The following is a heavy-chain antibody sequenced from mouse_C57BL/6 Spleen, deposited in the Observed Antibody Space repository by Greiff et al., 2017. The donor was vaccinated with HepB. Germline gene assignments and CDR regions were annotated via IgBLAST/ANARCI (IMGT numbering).Heavy chain of an antibody. CDR2: IFPGSGST. Sequence: QVQLQQPGPELVKPGASVKISCKASGYTFTDYYINWVKQRPGQGLEWIGWIFPGSGSTYYNEKFKGKATLTVDKSSSTAYMLLSSLTSEDSAVYFCARSPYYYGSSLYYFDYWGQGTTLTVSS. J-gene: IGHJ2*01. CDR3: ARSPYYYGSSLYYFDY. CDR1: GYTFTDYY. D-gene: IGHD1-1*01. V-gene: IGHV1-75*01.